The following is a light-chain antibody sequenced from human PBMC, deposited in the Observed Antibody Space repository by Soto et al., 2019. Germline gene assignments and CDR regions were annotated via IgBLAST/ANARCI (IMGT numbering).Light chain of an antibody. CDR1: RTVDGNY. V-gene: IGKV3-20*01. Sequence: PGERATLSCRASRTVDGNYLAWYHQKPGQAPRLLIHSASTRAPGIPDRFSASGAGTDFTLTISRLEPEDSAVYYCQQYSALPRTFGPGTKVEIK. CDR2: SAS. J-gene: IGKJ1*01. CDR3: QQYSALPRT.